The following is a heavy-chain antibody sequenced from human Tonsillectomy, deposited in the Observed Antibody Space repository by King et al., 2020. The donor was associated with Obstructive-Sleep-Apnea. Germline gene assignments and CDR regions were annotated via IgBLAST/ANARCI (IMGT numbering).Heavy chain of an antibody. CDR3: ARELGGGSPYYYGMDV. V-gene: IGHV3-11*01. D-gene: IGHD1-26*01. CDR2: ISSSGSTI. Sequence: VQLVESGGGLVKPGGSLRLSCAASGFTLSPYYMTWVRQAPGKGLEWVSYISSSGSTIYYADSWKGRFTVSRDNAKNSLFLQMNSLRAEDTAVYYCARELGGGSPYYYGMDVWGQGTTVTVSS. J-gene: IGHJ6*02. CDR1: GFTLSPYY.